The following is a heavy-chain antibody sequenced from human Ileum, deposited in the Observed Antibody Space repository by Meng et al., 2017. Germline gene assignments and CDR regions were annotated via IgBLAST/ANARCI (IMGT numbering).Heavy chain of an antibody. CDR3: VRDGSSSSGGTL. J-gene: IGHJ2*01. Sequence: QVHLQGWGPGLVKPSKTLSLTCQVSGGSISNYDWSWIRQPAGKGLELIGRIYASVSTNYNPSPRTRITMSVDTSKSQFSLKLTSITAADTAVYYCVRDGSSSSGGTLWGRGTLVTVSS. CDR1: GGSISNYD. D-gene: IGHD2-2*01. V-gene: IGHV4-4*07. CDR2: IYASVST.